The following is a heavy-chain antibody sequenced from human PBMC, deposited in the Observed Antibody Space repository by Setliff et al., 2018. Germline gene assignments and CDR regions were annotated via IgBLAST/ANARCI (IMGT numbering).Heavy chain of an antibody. CDR2: IYSGGST. Sequence: PGGSLRLSCAASGFTFSTYRMHWVRQAPGKGLEWVSLIYSGGSTYYADSVKGRFTVSRDNSKNTLYLQMNSLRVEDTAVYYCVTDPPFSGWSFDSWGQGTLVTVSS. CDR1: GFTFSTYR. V-gene: IGHV3-NL1*01. J-gene: IGHJ4*02. D-gene: IGHD6-19*01. CDR3: VTDPPFSGWSFDS.